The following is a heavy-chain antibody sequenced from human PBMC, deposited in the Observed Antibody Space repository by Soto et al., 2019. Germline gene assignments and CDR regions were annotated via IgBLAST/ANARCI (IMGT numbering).Heavy chain of an antibody. CDR3: ARDNLRDYYGSGSYYRENSFDP. Sequence: QVQLQESGPGLVKPSQTLSLTCTVSGGSISSGGYYWSWIRQHPGKGLEWIGYIYYSGSTYYNPSLKSRVTISVDTSKNQFSLKLSSVTAADTAVYYCARDNLRDYYGSGSYYRENSFDPWGQGTLVTVSS. CDR1: GGSISSGGYY. J-gene: IGHJ5*02. V-gene: IGHV4-31*03. CDR2: IYYSGST. D-gene: IGHD3-10*01.